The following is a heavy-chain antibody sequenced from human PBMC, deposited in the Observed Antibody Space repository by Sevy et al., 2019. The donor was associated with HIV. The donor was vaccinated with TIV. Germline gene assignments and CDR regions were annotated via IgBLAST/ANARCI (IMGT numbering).Heavy chain of an antibody. V-gene: IGHV4-59*01. CDR2: LYYRGRT. J-gene: IGHJ2*01. Sequence: SETLSLTCTVSGGSISSYYWSWIRQPPGKGLEWIGYLYYRGRTNYNPSLKSRVTISVDTSRNKFSLKLNSVTAADSAVYYCARHSIAPRSWYFDLWGRGTLVTVSS. CDR1: GGSISSYY. D-gene: IGHD6-6*01. CDR3: ARHSIAPRSWYFDL.